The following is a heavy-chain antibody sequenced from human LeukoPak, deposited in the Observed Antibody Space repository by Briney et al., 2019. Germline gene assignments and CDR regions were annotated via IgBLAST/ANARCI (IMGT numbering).Heavy chain of an antibody. V-gene: IGHV4-59*01. CDR2: IHYSGST. J-gene: IGHJ4*02. CDR3: ARGTESSSRYYAH. CDR1: GASITSYY. D-gene: IGHD6-13*01. Sequence: PSETLSLTCTVSGASITSYYWSWIRQPPGKGLEWIGYIHYSGSTNNNPSLKSRVTMSVDTSKNQFSLRLSSVTAADTAVYFCARGTESSSRYYAHWGQGTLVTVSS.